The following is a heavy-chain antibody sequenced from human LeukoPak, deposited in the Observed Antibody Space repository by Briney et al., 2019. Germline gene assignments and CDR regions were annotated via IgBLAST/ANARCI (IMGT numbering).Heavy chain of an antibody. CDR1: GFRFEDYV. CDR2: ISWDGGST. D-gene: IGHD6-13*01. V-gene: IGHV3-43D*03. CDR3: AKDIRGSTSWYGLDY. Sequence: GGSLRLSCAASGFRFEDYVMHWARQAPGKGLEWVSLISWDGGSTYYADSVKGRFTISRDNSKDSLYLQMNSLRAEDTALYYCAKDIRGSTSWYGLDYWGQGTLVTVSS. J-gene: IGHJ4*02.